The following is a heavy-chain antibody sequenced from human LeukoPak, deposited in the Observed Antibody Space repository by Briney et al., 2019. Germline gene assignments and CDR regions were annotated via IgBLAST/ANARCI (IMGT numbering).Heavy chain of an antibody. D-gene: IGHD1-26*01. CDR2: IKQDGSEK. CDR3: ARSYLPGIDY. J-gene: IGHJ4*02. CDR1: GFDFSSYW. Sequence: GGSLRLSCAASGFDFSSYWMSWVRQAPGKGLEWVANIKQDGSEKYYVDSVKGRFTISRDNAKNSLYLQMNSLRAEDTAVYYCARSYLPGIDYWGQGTLVTVSS. V-gene: IGHV3-7*01.